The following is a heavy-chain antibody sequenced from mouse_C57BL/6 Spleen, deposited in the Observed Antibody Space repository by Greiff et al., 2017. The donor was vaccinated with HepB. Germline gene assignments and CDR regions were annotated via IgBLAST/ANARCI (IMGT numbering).Heavy chain of an antibody. Sequence: VQLQQSGAELVMPGASVKLSCKASGYTFTSYWMHWVKQRPGQGLEWIGEIDPSDSYTNYNQKFKGKSTLTVDKSSSTAYMQLSSLTSEDSAVYYCARSLGLRYFDVWGTGTTVTVSS. CDR3: ARSLGLRYFDV. CDR1: GYTFTSYW. D-gene: IGHD4-1*01. J-gene: IGHJ1*03. CDR2: IDPSDSYT. V-gene: IGHV1-69*01.